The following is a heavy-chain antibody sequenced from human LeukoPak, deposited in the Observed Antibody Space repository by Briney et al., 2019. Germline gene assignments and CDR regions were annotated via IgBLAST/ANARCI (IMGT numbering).Heavy chain of an antibody. D-gene: IGHD2-15*01. J-gene: IGHJ5*02. CDR3: ARSANSPRRGRQQNNWFDP. CDR2: IYYSGST. CDR1: GGSISSYY. V-gene: IGHV4-59*08. Sequence: TPSETLSLTCTVSGGSISSYYWSWIRQPPGKGLEWIGYIYYSGSTNYNPSLKSRVTISVDTSKNQFSLKLSSVTAADTAVYYCARSANSPRRGRQQNNWFDPWGQGTLVTVSS.